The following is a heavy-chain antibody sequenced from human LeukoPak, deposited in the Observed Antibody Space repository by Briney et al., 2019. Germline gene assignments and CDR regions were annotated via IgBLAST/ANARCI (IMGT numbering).Heavy chain of an antibody. CDR3: AKDASYDYVWGSYRPNWFDP. V-gene: IGHV3-23*01. D-gene: IGHD3-16*02. CDR2: ISGSGGST. J-gene: IGHJ5*02. Sequence: PGGSLRLSCAASGYTFSSYAMSWVRQAPGKGLEWVSVISGSGGSTYYADSVKGRFTISRDNSKNTLYLQMNSLRAEDTAVYYCAKDASYDYVWGSYRPNWFDPWGQGTLVTVSS. CDR1: GYTFSSYA.